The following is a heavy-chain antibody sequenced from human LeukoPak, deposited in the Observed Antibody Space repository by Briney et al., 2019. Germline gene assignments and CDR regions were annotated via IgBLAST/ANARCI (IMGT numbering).Heavy chain of an antibody. V-gene: IGHV3-74*01. CDR3: VGDPDYGGYSRFDY. CDR2: IKGDGSST. J-gene: IGHJ4*02. Sequence: GGSLRLSCTASGFTFSTYWMHWVRQAPGKGLVWVSRIKGDGSSTSYADSVKGRFTISRDNDKNTLYLQMNSLRGEDTAVYYCVGDPDYGGYSRFDYWGQGTLVTVSS. D-gene: IGHD4-23*01. CDR1: GFTFSTYW.